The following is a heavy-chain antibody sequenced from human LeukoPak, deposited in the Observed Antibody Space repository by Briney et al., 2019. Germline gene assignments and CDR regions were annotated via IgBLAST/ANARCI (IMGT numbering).Heavy chain of an antibody. CDR2: INHSGST. D-gene: IGHD1-26*01. CDR1: GGSFSGYY. CDR3: ARAAPIVGATTGFDY. V-gene: IGHV4-34*01. Sequence: SETLSLTCAVYGGSFSGYYWSWIRQPPGKGLEWIGEINHSGSTNYNPSLKSRVTISVDTSKNQFSLKLSSVTAADPAVYYCARAAPIVGATTGFDYWGQGTLVTVSS. J-gene: IGHJ4*02.